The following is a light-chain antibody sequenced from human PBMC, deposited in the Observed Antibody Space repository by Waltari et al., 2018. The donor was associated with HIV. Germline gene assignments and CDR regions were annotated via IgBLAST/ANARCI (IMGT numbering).Light chain of an antibody. J-gene: IGLJ1*01. CDR1: KSNIGAGYA. V-gene: IGLV1-40*01. CDR2: GNN. Sequence: QSVLTQPPSLSGAPGQRVTISRTGSKSNIGAGYAVHWYQQVPGTAPKLLIYGNNTRPSGVPERFSGAKSDTSASLAITGLQAEDEADYYCQSWDDSLSGYVFGTGSKVTVL. CDR3: QSWDDSLSGYV.